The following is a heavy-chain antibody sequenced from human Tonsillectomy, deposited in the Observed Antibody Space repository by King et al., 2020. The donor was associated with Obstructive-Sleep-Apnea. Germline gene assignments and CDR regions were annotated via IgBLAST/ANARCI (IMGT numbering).Heavy chain of an antibody. CDR1: GFTFSSYA. J-gene: IGHJ4*02. Sequence: QLVQSGGHLVQPGGSLRLSCSASGFTFSSYAMHWVRQAPGKGLEYVSAISSNGANTYYPDSVKGRFTISRDNSKNTLYLQMSSLRAEDTAVYYCVKDYDCWNPGGKFEYWGQGTLVTVSS. D-gene: IGHD3-3*01. CDR2: ISSNGANT. CDR3: VKDYDCWNPGGKFEY. V-gene: IGHV3-64D*09.